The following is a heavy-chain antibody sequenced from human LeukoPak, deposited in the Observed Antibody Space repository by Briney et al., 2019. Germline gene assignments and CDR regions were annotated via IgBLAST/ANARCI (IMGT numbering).Heavy chain of an antibody. CDR2: ITGSGYTM. J-gene: IGHJ5*02. V-gene: IGHV3-11*01. CDR1: GFTFSDYH. Sequence: SLRLSCAASGFTFSDYHMSWIRQAPGKGLEWVSHITGSGYTMSYADSVKGRFTISRDNAKNSLFLHVNSLRAEDTAVYYCAREGRPGAFDPWGQGTLVTVSS. D-gene: IGHD3-10*01. CDR3: AREGRPGAFDP.